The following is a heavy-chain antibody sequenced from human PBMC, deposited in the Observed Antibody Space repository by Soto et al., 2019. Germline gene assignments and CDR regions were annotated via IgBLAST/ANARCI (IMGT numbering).Heavy chain of an antibody. Sequence: GGSLRLSCAASGFTFSSYAMSWVRQAPGKGLEWVSAISGSGGSTYYADSVKGRFTISRDNSKNTLYLQMNSLRAEDTAVYYCAKDYYDFWSGYFTYNWFDTWGQGTLVTVSS. J-gene: IGHJ5*02. CDR1: GFTFSSYA. V-gene: IGHV3-23*01. CDR2: ISGSGGST. D-gene: IGHD3-3*01. CDR3: AKDYYDFWSGYFTYNWFDT.